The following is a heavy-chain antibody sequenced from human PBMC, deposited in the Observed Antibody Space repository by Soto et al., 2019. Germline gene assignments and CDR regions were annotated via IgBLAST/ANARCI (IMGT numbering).Heavy chain of an antibody. D-gene: IGHD6-19*01. CDR2: ISGGGGTT. J-gene: IGHJ4*02. V-gene: IGHV3-23*01. CDR1: GFTFSYYA. Sequence: HPGGSLRLSCAASGFTFSYYAMSWVRQTPGTGLEWVSGISGGGGTTYYAASVKGRFTISRDNSKNRLYLQINSLRAEDTAVYYCAKQAGYSSDPFDYWGQGTLVTVSS. CDR3: AKQAGYSSDPFDY.